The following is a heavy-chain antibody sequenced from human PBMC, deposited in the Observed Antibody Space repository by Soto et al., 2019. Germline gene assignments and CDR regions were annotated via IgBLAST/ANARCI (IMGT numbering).Heavy chain of an antibody. D-gene: IGHD2-15*01. CDR3: AKDNPGVNCSGGSCFYYYYYGMDV. CDR1: GFTFSSYG. CDR2: ISYDGSNK. J-gene: IGHJ6*02. Sequence: SLRLSCAASGFTFSSYGMHWVRQAPGKGLEWVAVISYDGSNKYYADSVKGRFTISRDNSKNTLYLQMNSLRAEDTAVYYCAKDNPGVNCSGGSCFYYYYYGMDVWGQGTTVTVSS. V-gene: IGHV3-30*18.